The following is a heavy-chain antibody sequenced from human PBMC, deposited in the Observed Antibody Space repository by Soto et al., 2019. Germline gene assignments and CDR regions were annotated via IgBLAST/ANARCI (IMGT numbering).Heavy chain of an antibody. V-gene: IGHV4-30-2*01. CDR2: IYHSGST. CDR1: GGSISSGGYS. D-gene: IGHD1-26*01. J-gene: IGHJ6*02. CDR3: ARGAYSGSYSAYYYGMDV. Sequence: QLQLQESGSGLVKPSQTLSLTCAVSGGSISSGGYSWSWIRQPPGKGLEWIGYIYHSGSTYYNPSLKSRVTISVDRSKNQFSLKLSSVTAADTAVYYCARGAYSGSYSAYYYGMDVWGQGTTVTVSS.